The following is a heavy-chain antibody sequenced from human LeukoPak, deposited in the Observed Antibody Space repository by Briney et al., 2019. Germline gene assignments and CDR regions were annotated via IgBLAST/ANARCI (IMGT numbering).Heavy chain of an antibody. CDR3: ASGLELDY. CDR1: GFTFRSYW. V-gene: IGHV3-7*03. Sequence: PGGSLRLSCAASGFTFRSYWMRWVRQAPGRGLEWEANIKQDGSEKNYVDSVKGRFTISRDNAKNSLYLQMNSLRAEDTAVYYCASGLELDYWGQGTLVTVSS. CDR2: IKQDGSEK. J-gene: IGHJ4*02.